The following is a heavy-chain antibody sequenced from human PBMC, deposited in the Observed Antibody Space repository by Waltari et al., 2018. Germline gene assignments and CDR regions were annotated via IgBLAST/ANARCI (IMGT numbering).Heavy chain of an antibody. CDR3: ARDMSTNGRGFDY. V-gene: IGHV1-46*01. D-gene: IGHD2-8*01. Sequence: QVQLVQSGAEVKKPGASVKVSCKASGYTLTENHMHWVRQAPGQGLEWMGTINPNYDRTTYPQKFQGRVSMTRDTSTSTVYMEVSSLRFEDTAVYYCARDMSTNGRGFDYWGQGTLVTVSS. CDR2: INPNYDRT. J-gene: IGHJ4*02. CDR1: GYTLTENH.